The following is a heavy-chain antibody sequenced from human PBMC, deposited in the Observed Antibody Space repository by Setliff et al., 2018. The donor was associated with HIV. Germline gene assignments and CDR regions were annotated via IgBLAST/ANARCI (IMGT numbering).Heavy chain of an antibody. D-gene: IGHD3-3*01. Sequence: ASVKVSCKASGYIFTGYYIHWVRQAPGQGLEWMGRINPNNGDTNSAQKFQGGVTMTRDTSISTAYMELSRLRSDDTAVYYCARDRWVWSGSDSGYYYYFMDVWGKGTTVTVSS. CDR1: GYIFTGYY. CDR2: INPNNGDT. J-gene: IGHJ6*03. CDR3: ARDRWVWSGSDSGYYYYFMDV. V-gene: IGHV1-2*06.